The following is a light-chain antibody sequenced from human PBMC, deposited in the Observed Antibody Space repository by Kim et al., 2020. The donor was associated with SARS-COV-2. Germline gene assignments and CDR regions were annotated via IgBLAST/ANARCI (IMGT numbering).Light chain of an antibody. CDR3: QTWDSSTYVV. CDR2: QDK. J-gene: IGLJ2*01. CDR1: KVGDKY. Sequence: SYELTQPPSVSVSPGQTASITCSGDKVGDKYIYWYQQKPGQSPVLVMYQDKMRPSGIPERFSGSNSGNTATLAISGTQALDEADYYCQTWDSSTYVVFGGGTQLTVL. V-gene: IGLV3-1*01.